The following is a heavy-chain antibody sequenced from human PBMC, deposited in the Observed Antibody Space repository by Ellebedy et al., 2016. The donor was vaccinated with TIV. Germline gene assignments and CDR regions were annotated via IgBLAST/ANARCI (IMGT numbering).Heavy chain of an antibody. CDR2: IYSGGST. V-gene: IGHV3-53*01. Sequence: GESLKIPCASPGFTVSRNYMSWVRQAPGKGLEWVSVIYSGGSTYYADSVKGRFTISRDNSKNTLYLQMNSLRAEDTAVYYCAKDPFYDSSGYYYVFDYWGQGTLVTVSS. J-gene: IGHJ4*02. CDR1: GFTVSRNY. CDR3: AKDPFYDSSGYYYVFDY. D-gene: IGHD3-22*01.